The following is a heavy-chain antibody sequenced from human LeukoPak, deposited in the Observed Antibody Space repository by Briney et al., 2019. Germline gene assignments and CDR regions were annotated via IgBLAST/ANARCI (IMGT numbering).Heavy chain of an antibody. CDR3: ARNPKRGAGFDP. J-gene: IGHJ5*02. Sequence: GGSLRLSCAASGFTFSSYGMSWVRQAPGKGLEWVSAISGSGGSTYYADSVKGRFTISRDNAKNSLYLRMNSLRAEDTAVYYCARNPKRGAGFDPWGQGTLVTVSS. CDR2: ISGSGGST. CDR1: GFTFSSYG. D-gene: IGHD3-10*01. V-gene: IGHV3-23*01.